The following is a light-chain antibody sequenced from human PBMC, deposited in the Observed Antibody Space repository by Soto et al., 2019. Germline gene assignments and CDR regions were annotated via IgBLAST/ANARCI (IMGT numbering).Light chain of an antibody. CDR3: NSYAGSNSFV. CDR2: EVN. V-gene: IGLV2-8*01. CDR1: SSDVGAYNY. Sequence: QSALTHPPSASGSPGQSVTISCTGTSSDVGAYNYVSWYQQHPGKAPQLMIYEVNKRPSGVPDRFSGSKSGNTASLTVSGFQAEDEADYYCNSYAGSNSFVFGSGTKVTVL. J-gene: IGLJ1*01.